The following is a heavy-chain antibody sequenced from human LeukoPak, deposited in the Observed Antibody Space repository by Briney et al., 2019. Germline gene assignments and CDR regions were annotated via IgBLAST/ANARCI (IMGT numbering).Heavy chain of an antibody. CDR1: GYTFTSSG. CDR2: ISAYNGNT. Sequence: GASVKVSCKASGYTFTSSGISWVRQAPGQGLEWMGWISAYNGNTNYAQKLQGRVTMTTDTSTSTAYMELRSLRYDDTAVYYCARAGRAARHYYYYYYYMDVWGKGTTVTVPS. D-gene: IGHD6-6*01. CDR3: ARAGRAARHYYYYYYYMDV. V-gene: IGHV1-18*01. J-gene: IGHJ6*03.